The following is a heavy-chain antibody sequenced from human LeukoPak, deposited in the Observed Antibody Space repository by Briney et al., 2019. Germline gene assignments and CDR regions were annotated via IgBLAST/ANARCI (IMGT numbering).Heavy chain of an antibody. Sequence: ASVKVSCKVSGYTLTELSMRWVRQAPGKGLEWMGGFDPEDGETIYAQKFQGRVTMTEDTSTDTAYMERSSLRSEDTAVYYCAPEAWVTPGYYDSSVFDYWGQGTLVTVSS. CDR2: FDPEDGET. CDR3: APEAWVTPGYYDSSVFDY. J-gene: IGHJ4*02. D-gene: IGHD3-22*01. CDR1: GYTLTELS. V-gene: IGHV1-24*01.